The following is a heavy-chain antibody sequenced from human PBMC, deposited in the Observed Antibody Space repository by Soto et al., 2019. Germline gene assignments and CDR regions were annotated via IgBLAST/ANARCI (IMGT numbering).Heavy chain of an antibody. V-gene: IGHV3-7*01. D-gene: IGHD1-26*01. CDR1: GFTFSSYW. CDR2: IKQDGSEK. J-gene: IGHJ4*02. Sequence: GVALSLSYAASGFTFSSYWMSWVRQAPGKGLEWVANIKQDGSEKYYADSVKGRFTISRDNSKNTLYLQMNSLRAEDTAVYYCARDAEVASYSGSGLYFDYWGQGTLVTVSS. CDR3: ARDAEVASYSGSGLYFDY.